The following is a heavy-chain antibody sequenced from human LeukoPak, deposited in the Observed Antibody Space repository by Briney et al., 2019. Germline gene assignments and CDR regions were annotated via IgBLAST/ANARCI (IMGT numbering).Heavy chain of an antibody. CDR1: GFTFSNFA. CDR2: ISGSGGST. J-gene: IGHJ2*01. Sequence: GGSLRLSCAASGFTFSNFAISWVRQAPGKGLEWVSTISGSGGSTYYADSVKGRLTVSRDNSKNTLYMEMNSLRADDMAVYYCAKDPGTMVVVGWYFDLWTRGTLVTVSS. V-gene: IGHV3-23*01. D-gene: IGHD4/OR15-4a*01. CDR3: AKDPGTMVVVGWYFDL.